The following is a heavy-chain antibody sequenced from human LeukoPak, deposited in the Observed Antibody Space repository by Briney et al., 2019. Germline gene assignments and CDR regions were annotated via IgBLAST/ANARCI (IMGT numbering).Heavy chain of an antibody. V-gene: IGHV1-69*13. CDR1: GGTFSSYA. CDR2: IIPIFGTA. Sequence: ASVKVSCKASGGTFSSYAISWVRQAPGQGLEWMGGIIPIFGTANYAQKFQGRVTITADESTSTAYMELSSLRSEDTAVYYCARDGVRYCSGGSCLHYYGMDVWGQGTTVTVSS. CDR3: ARDGVRYCSGGSCLHYYGMDV. J-gene: IGHJ6*02. D-gene: IGHD2-15*01.